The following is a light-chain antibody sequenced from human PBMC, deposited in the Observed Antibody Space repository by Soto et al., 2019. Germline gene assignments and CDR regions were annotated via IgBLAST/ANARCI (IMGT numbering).Light chain of an antibody. V-gene: IGLV2-8*01. CDR2: EVT. CDR3: SSYAGSNRVV. J-gene: IGLJ2*01. Sequence: QSALSQPPSASGSPGQSVTISCTGTSSDVGGYNYVSWYQQHPGKAPKLMIYEVTKRPSGVPDRFSGSKSGNTASLTVSGLQAEDDSDYYCSSYAGSNRVVFGGGTQLTVL. CDR1: SSDVGGYNY.